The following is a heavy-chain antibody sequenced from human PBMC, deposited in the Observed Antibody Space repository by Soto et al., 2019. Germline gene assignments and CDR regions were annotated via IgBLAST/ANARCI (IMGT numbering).Heavy chain of an antibody. CDR2: IIPIFGTA. CDR3: ARDRVYCSCGSCYERADY. J-gene: IGHJ4*02. Sequence: QVQLVQSGAEVKKPGSSVKVSCKASGGTFSSYAISWVRQAPGQGLEWMGGIIPIFGTANYAQKFQGRVTITADESTSTAYMELSSLRSEDTAVYYCARDRVYCSCGSCYERADYWGQGTLVTVSS. CDR1: GGTFSSYA. V-gene: IGHV1-69*01. D-gene: IGHD2-15*01.